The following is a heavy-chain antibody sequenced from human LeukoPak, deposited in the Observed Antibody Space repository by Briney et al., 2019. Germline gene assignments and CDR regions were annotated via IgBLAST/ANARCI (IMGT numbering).Heavy chain of an antibody. CDR2: IYYSGNT. D-gene: IGHD6-19*01. J-gene: IGHJ4*02. V-gene: IGHV4-39*01. Sequence: PSETLSLTCTVSGGSIRSSYYYWGWIRQPPGKGLEWIGNIYYSGNTYYNPSLKTRVTISVDTSKNQFSLKLSSVTAADTAVYYCASLSSGWYKVDSWGQGTLVTVSS. CDR1: GGSIRSSYYY. CDR3: ASLSSGWYKVDS.